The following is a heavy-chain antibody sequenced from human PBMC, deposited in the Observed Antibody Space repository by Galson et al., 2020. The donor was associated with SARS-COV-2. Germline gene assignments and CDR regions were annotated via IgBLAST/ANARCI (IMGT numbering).Heavy chain of an antibody. J-gene: IGHJ4*02. V-gene: IGHV3-23*01. CDR2: ISGRDGRT. D-gene: IGHD6-19*01. Sequence: GESLKISCAASGFTFSSYAMTWVRQAPGKGLEWVSTISGRDGRTFYADSVEGRFTISRDISKNTLYLQMNSLRAEDTAVYYCAKGVGDNIAVAGTAEYWGQGTLVTVSS. CDR3: AKGVGDNIAVAGTAEY. CDR1: GFTFSSYA.